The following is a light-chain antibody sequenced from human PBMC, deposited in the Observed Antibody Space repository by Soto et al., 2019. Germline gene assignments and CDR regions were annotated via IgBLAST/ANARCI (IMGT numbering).Light chain of an antibody. J-gene: IGKJ4*01. V-gene: IGKV1-9*01. Sequence: IQLTQSPSFLSASVGDRVTITCRASQGIAGSLAWYQQKPGKPPKLLIYAESTLQSGVPSRFSGSGSGTRGTLTISSLQPEDFATYYCQQVKSYPRTFGGGTKVDI. CDR1: QGIAGS. CDR3: QQVKSYPRT. CDR2: AES.